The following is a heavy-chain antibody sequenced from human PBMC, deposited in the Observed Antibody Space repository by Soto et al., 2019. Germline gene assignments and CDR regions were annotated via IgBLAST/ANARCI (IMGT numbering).Heavy chain of an antibody. CDR3: ARDGGCISTSCYFDY. J-gene: IGHJ4*02. V-gene: IGHV1-69*13. CDR2: IIPIFGTA. Sequence: SVKVSCKGSGYTFTIYGITWVRQAPGQGLEWMGGIIPIFGTANYAQKFQGRVTITADESTSTAYMELSSLRSEDTAVYYCARDGGCISTSCYFDYWGQGTLVTVSS. CDR1: GYTFTIYG. D-gene: IGHD2-2*01.